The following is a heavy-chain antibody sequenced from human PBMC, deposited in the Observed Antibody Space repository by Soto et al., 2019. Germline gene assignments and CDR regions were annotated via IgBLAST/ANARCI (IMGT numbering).Heavy chain of an antibody. D-gene: IGHD1-20*01. J-gene: IGHJ4*02. V-gene: IGHV3-23*01. CDR1: GFNVGAFA. CDR2: ISVSDAFI. Sequence: GGSLRLSCAASGFNVGAFAVNWVRQAPGKGLEWVSGISVSDAFIYYADSVRGRFSISRDASENILYLQMNSLRVDETALYYCTRETVAGITGLDYWGPGTLVTVSS. CDR3: TRETVAGITGLDY.